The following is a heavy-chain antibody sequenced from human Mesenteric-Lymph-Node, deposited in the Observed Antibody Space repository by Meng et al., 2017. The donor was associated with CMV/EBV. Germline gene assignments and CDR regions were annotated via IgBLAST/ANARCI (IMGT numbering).Heavy chain of an antibody. V-gene: IGHV4-59*01. J-gene: IGHJ5*02. Sequence: SETLSLTCTVSGGSISGYHWSWIRQPPGKGLEWIGFLYDSGSTNYNPSLKSRVTISVDTSKNQFSLKLSSVTAADTGVYYCAGSRWFDPWGQGTLVTVSS. CDR2: LYDSGST. CDR3: AGSRWFDP. CDR1: GGSISGYH.